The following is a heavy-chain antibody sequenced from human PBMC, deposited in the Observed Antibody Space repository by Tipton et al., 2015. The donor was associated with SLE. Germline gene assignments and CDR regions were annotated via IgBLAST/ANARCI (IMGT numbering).Heavy chain of an antibody. D-gene: IGHD3-3*01. CDR2: IYHSGST. CDR1: GGSISSSNW. V-gene: IGHV4-4*02. Sequence: TLSLTCTVSGGSISSSNWWSWVRQPPGKGLEWIGEIYHSGSTNYNPSLKSRLTISVDKPKNQFSLKLNSVTAADTAVYYCARDTAEWFFDYWGQGTLVTVSS. CDR3: ARDTAEWFFDY. J-gene: IGHJ4*02.